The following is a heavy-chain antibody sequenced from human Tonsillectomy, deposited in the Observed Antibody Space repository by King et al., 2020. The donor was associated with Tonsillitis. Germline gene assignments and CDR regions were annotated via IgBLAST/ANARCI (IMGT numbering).Heavy chain of an antibody. Sequence: VQLVESGGGVVQPGRSLRLSCAASGFTFSSYAMHWVRQAPGKGLEWVAVISYDGSNKYYADSVKGRFTISRDNSKNTLYLQMNSLRAEDTAVYYCARDQNLLYYDSSGPDYWGHGTLVTVSS. J-gene: IGHJ4*01. CDR1: GFTFSSYA. CDR3: ARDQNLLYYDSSGPDY. V-gene: IGHV3-30*04. CDR2: ISYDGSNK. D-gene: IGHD3-22*01.